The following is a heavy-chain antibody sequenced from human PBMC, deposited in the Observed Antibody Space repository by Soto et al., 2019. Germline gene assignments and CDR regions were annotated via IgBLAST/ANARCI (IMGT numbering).Heavy chain of an antibody. CDR1: GFAFNKGW. Sequence: PGGSLRLSGAASGFAFNKGWINWVRQVRGKGLEWVGRVKSKADGGSGDYAAPVKGRFVVSRDDSKDIVYLQMNSLKIEDTGVYYCTTDSRTTLPEIRFDYWGHGTQVTVSS. J-gene: IGHJ4*01. D-gene: IGHD1-26*01. CDR3: TTDSRTTLPEIRFDY. CDR2: VKSKADGGSG. V-gene: IGHV3-15*07.